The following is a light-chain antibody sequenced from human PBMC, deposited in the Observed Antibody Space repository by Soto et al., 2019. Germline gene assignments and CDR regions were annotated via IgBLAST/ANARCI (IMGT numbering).Light chain of an antibody. V-gene: IGKV3-11*01. CDR1: QSVSIY. J-gene: IGKJ5*01. CDR3: LQCSTWPTT. Sequence: EIALTQSPATLSLSPGERATLSCRASQSVSIYLAWYQQKPGQAPRLLIYDASNRATGIAARFSGSGSGTAFTLAISCLEAEDSAVSYCLQCSTWPTTFEEGTRLEMK. CDR2: DAS.